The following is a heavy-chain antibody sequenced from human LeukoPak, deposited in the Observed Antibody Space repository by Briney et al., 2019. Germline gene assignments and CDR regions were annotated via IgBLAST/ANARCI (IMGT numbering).Heavy chain of an antibody. V-gene: IGHV3-30*18. D-gene: IGHD3-10*01. CDR1: GFTFSSYG. CDR3: AKSYYGSGSYYSFDY. Sequence: GGSLRLSCAASGFTFSSYGMHWVRQAPGKGLEWVALISYDGSNKYYADSVKGRFTISRDNSKNTLYLQMNSLRAEDTAVYYCAKSYYGSGSYYSFDYWGQGTLVTVSS. CDR2: ISYDGSNK. J-gene: IGHJ4*02.